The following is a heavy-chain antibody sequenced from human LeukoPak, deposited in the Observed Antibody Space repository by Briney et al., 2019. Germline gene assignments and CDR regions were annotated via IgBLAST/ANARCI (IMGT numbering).Heavy chain of an antibody. CDR3: ARDRSSSGWYLDY. CDR1: GFTFSSYA. Sequence: PGGSLRLSCAASGFTFSSYAMHWVRQAPGKGLEWVAVISYDGSNKYYADSVKGRFTISRDNSKNTLYLQTNSLRAEDTAVYYCARDRSSSGWYLDYWGQGTLVTVSS. CDR2: ISYDGSNK. V-gene: IGHV3-30-3*01. J-gene: IGHJ4*02. D-gene: IGHD6-19*01.